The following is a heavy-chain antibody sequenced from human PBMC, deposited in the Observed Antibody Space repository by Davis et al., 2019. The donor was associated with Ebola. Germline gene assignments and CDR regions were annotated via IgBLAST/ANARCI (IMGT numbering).Heavy chain of an antibody. D-gene: IGHD3-3*01. Sequence: ASVKVSCKASGYTFTSYDINWVRQAPGQGLEWMGWMNPDSGNTGYVQMFQGRLTITRNTSISTAYMELSSLRAEDTAVYYCAKDRTIFGVVTGISFDYWGQGTLVTVSS. CDR2: MNPDSGNT. V-gene: IGHV1-8*03. CDR3: AKDRTIFGVVTGISFDY. J-gene: IGHJ4*02. CDR1: GYTFTSYD.